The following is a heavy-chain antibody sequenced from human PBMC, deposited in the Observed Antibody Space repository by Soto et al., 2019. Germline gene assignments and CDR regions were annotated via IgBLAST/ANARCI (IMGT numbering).Heavy chain of an antibody. CDR3: AKYSSSWYPDYYYYGMDV. V-gene: IGHV3-23*01. Sequence: PGGSLRLSCAASGLTFGSHAMSWVRQAPGKGLEWVSAISGGGGRTKYADSVKGRFTISRDNSKNTLYLQMNSLRAEDTAVYYCAKYSSSWYPDYYYYGMDVWGQGTTVTVSS. CDR1: GLTFGSHA. CDR2: ISGGGGRT. J-gene: IGHJ6*02. D-gene: IGHD6-13*01.